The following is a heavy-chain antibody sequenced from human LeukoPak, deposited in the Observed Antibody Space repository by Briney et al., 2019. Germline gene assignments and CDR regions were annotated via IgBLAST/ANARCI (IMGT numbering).Heavy chain of an antibody. Sequence: GGSLRLSCAASGFTFSSYAMHWVRQAPGKGLEWVAVISYDGSNKYYADSVKGRFTISRDNSKNTLYLQMNSLRAEDTAVYYCARGPHVLMVYAPFNYWGQGTLVTVSS. D-gene: IGHD2-8*01. CDR3: ARGPHVLMVYAPFNY. CDR2: ISYDGSNK. V-gene: IGHV3-30-3*01. CDR1: GFTFSSYA. J-gene: IGHJ4*02.